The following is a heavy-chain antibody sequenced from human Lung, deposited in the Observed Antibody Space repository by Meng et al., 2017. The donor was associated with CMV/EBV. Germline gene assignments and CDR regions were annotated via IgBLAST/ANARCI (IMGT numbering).Heavy chain of an antibody. V-gene: IGHV1-2*02. J-gene: IGHJ4*02. CDR1: GYTFTGYF. D-gene: IGHD3-22*01. CDR2: INPNSGGT. Sequence: SVXVSCQASGYTFTGYFMHWVRQAAGQGLEWMGWINPNSGGTNYAQKFQGRVIMTWDTSISSAYMQLSRLTANDTAVFYCARGRVSTALPEVHSSASIDNWGQGTMVTVSS. CDR3: ARGRVSTALPEVHSSASIDN.